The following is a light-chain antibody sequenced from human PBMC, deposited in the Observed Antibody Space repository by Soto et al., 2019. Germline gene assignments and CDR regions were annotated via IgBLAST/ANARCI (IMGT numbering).Light chain of an antibody. CDR1: QSVSSLY. CDR2: GAS. CDR3: QHYGSTPCT. Sequence: EIVLTQSPGTLSLSPGERATLSCRASQSVSSLYLAWYHQKTGHAHRLLIYGASYRSTGIAHRFSGSGSGTDFTLTISRLEHEDFAVYYCQHYGSTPCTFGPGTKLEIK. J-gene: IGKJ2*02. V-gene: IGKV3-20*01.